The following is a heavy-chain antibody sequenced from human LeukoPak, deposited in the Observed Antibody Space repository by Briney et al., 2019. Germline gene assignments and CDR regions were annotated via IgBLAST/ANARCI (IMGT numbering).Heavy chain of an antibody. V-gene: IGHV3-23*01. D-gene: IGHD2-15*01. CDR3: AKVGGLVAATFSIDFDY. CDR1: GFTFSSYA. J-gene: IGHJ4*02. Sequence: PGGSLRLSCTASGFTFSSYAMSWVRQAPGKGLEWVSSISDSGDSTFYADSVQGRFTISRDNSKNTVFLQMNSLRAEDTAVYYCAKVGGLVAATFSIDFDYWGQGTLVTVSS. CDR2: ISDSGDST.